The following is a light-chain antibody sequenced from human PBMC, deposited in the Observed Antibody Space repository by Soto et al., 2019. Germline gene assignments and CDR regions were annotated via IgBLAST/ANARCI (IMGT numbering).Light chain of an antibody. V-gene: IGKV3-20*01. J-gene: IGKJ4*01. Sequence: EIVLTQSPGTLSLSPGDRATLSCRASQSVGSNYLAWYQQKPGQAPRLVLYGASSRAMGIPDRFSGSGAGTDFTLTISRLEPEDFAVYYCQHYGTSPPLTFGGGTKVEIE. CDR3: QHYGTSPPLT. CDR2: GAS. CDR1: QSVGSNY.